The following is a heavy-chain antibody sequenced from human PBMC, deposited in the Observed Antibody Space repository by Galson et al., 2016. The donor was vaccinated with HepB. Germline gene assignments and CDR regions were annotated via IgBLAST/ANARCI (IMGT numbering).Heavy chain of an antibody. CDR2: INHSGST. CDR1: GVSFSADY. J-gene: IGHJ4*02. Sequence: SETLSLTCAVYGVSFSADYWSWIRQPPGKGLEWIGEINHSGSTNYNPSLKSRVTISVDTSKNHFSLKLTSVTAADTAVYYCARGVRWLKNKFDHWGQGTLVTVSS. D-gene: IGHD4-23*01. CDR3: ARGVRWLKNKFDH. V-gene: IGHV4-34*01.